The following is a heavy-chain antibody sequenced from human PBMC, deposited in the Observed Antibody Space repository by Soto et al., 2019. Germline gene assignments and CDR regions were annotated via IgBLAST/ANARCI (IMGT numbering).Heavy chain of an antibody. J-gene: IGHJ4*02. D-gene: IGHD3-10*01. CDR1: GGSISSSSYY. V-gene: IGHV4-39*01. CDR3: ARSQTDIWFGEFPFDY. CDR2: IYYSGST. Sequence: QLQLQESGPGLVKPSETLSLTCTVSGGSISSSSYYWGWIRQPPGKGLEWIGSIYYSGSTYYNPSLKSRVTISVDTSKNQFSLKLSSVTAADTAVYYCARSQTDIWFGEFPFDYWGQGTLVTVSS.